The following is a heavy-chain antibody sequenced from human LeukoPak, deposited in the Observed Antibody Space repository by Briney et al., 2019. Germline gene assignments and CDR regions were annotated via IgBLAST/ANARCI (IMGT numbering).Heavy chain of an antibody. Sequence: ASVKVSCKASGYTFTSYGISWVRQAPGQGLEWMGWISAYNGNTNYAQKLQGRVTMTTDTSTSTAYMEIRSLRSHDTAVYYCARDLDYGGQKVLNECFDYWGQGTLVTVSS. CDR2: ISAYNGNT. CDR3: ARDLDYGGQKVLNECFDY. D-gene: IGHD4-23*01. V-gene: IGHV1-18*01. J-gene: IGHJ4*02. CDR1: GYTFTSYG.